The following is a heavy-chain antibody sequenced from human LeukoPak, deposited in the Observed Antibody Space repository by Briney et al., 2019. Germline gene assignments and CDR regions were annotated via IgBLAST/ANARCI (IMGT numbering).Heavy chain of an antibody. V-gene: IGHV4-39*01. Sequence: SSYAMSWVRQPPGKGREWIGRVYYSGSTYYNTSLQSRVTISVDTSKNQFSLKLSSVTAADTAIYYCARQTGYCSGGSCYGYFQHWGQGTLVTVSS. J-gene: IGHJ1*01. D-gene: IGHD2-15*01. CDR2: VYYSGST. CDR1: SSYA. CDR3: ARQTGYCSGGSCYGYFQH.